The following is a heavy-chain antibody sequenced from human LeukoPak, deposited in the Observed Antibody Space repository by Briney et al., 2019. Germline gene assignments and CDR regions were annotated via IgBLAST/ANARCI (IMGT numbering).Heavy chain of an antibody. CDR1: GVSISSYY. CDR2: IYYSGTT. Sequence: PSETLSLTCTVSGVSISSYYWSWIRQPPGKGLDWIGYIYYSGTTNYNPSLKSRVTISVDTSKNQFSLKLSSVTAADTAVYYCAREAYDYVWGSYRLDDAFDIWGRGAMVTVSS. V-gene: IGHV4-59*12. D-gene: IGHD3-16*02. J-gene: IGHJ3*02. CDR3: AREAYDYVWGSYRLDDAFDI.